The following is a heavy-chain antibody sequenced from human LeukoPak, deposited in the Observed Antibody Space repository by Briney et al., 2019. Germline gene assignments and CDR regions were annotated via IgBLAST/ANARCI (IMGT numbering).Heavy chain of an antibody. D-gene: IGHD3-10*01. CDR2: INPHSGGT. J-gene: IGHJ4*02. V-gene: IGHV1-2*02. Sequence: ASVRVSCTASGYTFTAYYMHWVRQAPGQGLEWMGWINPHSGGTHYTQKFQGRVTMTRDTSISTAYMELSKLRFDGPAVDYCARAKDGSGRGLYYFDYWGQGTLVTVSS. CDR1: GYTFTAYY. CDR3: ARAKDGSGRGLYYFDY.